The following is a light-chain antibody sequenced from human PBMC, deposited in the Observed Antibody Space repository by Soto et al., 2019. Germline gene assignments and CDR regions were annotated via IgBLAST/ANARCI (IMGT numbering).Light chain of an antibody. CDR3: QQRNNWPPAT. V-gene: IGKV3-11*01. Sequence: EIVLTQSPATLSLSPGERATLSCRASQSVGRHLAWYQQKPGQAPRLLIYDASNRATGVPARFSGSGSGTDFTLSISSLEPEDFAVYYCQQRNNWPPATVGGGTKLEIK. J-gene: IGKJ4*01. CDR2: DAS. CDR1: QSVGRH.